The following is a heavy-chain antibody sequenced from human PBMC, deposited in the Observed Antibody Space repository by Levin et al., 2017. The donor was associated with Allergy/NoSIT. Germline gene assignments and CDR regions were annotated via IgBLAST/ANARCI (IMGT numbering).Heavy chain of an antibody. Sequence: PSETLSLTCTVSGASISNYYWTWLRQPPGKGLEWIGYVYHGGVTKYNSSLKSRVTMSVDTSTSQFSLKLNSLTAEDTAVYYCARQKLGEGVAAAPDFWGQGTLVTVSS. CDR3: ARQKLGEGVAAAPDF. J-gene: IGHJ4*02. V-gene: IGHV4-59*08. CDR1: GASISNYY. D-gene: IGHD6-13*01. CDR2: VYHGGVT.